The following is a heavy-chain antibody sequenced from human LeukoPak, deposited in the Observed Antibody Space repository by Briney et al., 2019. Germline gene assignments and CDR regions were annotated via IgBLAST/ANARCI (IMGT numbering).Heavy chain of an antibody. D-gene: IGHD3-22*01. CDR1: GFTFSTYA. V-gene: IGHV3-23*01. J-gene: IGHJ4*02. CDR2: ISGSGDNT. Sequence: GGSLRLSCAASGFTFSTYAMSWVRQAPGKGLEWVSGISGSGDNTYYADSVKGRFTISRDNSKNTLYVQVNSLGTEDTAAYYCAKGSYYDSSGSFYFDYWGQRTLVTVSS. CDR3: AKGSYYDSSGSFYFDY.